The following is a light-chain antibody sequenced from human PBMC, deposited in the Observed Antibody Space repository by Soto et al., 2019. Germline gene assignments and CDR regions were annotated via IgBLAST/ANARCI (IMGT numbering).Light chain of an antibody. CDR2: GAS. CDR1: QSVSSN. J-gene: IGKJ1*01. Sequence: EIVMTQSPATLSVSPGERATLSCRASQSVSSNLAWYQQKPGQAPRLLIYGASTRATGIPARFSGSGSGTEFTPTISSRLSEDFAVYYCQQYNNWPRTFGQGTKVEIK. CDR3: QQYNNWPRT. V-gene: IGKV3-15*01.